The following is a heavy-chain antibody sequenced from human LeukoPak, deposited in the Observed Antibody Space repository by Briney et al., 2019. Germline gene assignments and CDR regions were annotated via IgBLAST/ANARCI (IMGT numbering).Heavy chain of an antibody. CDR2: INHSGST. Sequence: SETLSLTCAVYGGSFSGYYWSWIRQPPGKGMEWIGEINHSGSTNYNPSLKSRVTISVDTSKNQFSLKLSSVTAADSAVYYCGRTHRVGELLWRGYYFDYWGQGTLVTVSS. D-gene: IGHD3-10*01. V-gene: IGHV4-34*01. CDR3: GRTHRVGELLWRGYYFDY. J-gene: IGHJ4*02. CDR1: GGSFSGYY.